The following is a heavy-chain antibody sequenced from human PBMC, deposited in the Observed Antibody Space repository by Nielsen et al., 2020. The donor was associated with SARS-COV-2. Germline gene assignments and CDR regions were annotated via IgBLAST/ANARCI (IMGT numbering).Heavy chain of an antibody. CDR1: GGSFSGYY. J-gene: IGHJ5*02. CDR3: ARAYCGGDCYSDWFDP. V-gene: IGHV4-34*01. CDR2: INHSGST. Sequence: SETLSLTCAVYGGSFSGYYWSWIRQPPGKGLEWIGEINHSGSTNYNPSLKSRVTISVDTSKNQFSLKLSSATAADTAVYYCARAYCGGDCYSDWFDPWGQGTLVTVSS. D-gene: IGHD2-21*02.